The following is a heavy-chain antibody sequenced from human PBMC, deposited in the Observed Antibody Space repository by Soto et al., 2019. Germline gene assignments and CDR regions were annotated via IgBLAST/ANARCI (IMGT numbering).Heavy chain of an antibody. CDR1: GFTSSSYG. V-gene: IGHV3-33*08. Sequence: GGALRLSCAASGFTSSSYGKPLGRQAPGKGLEFVAVIWYDGSNKYYADSVKGRFTISRDNSKNTLYLQMNSLRAEDTAVYYCARDKIFGVVNYNYYYYYMDVWGKGTTVTVSS. CDR2: IWYDGSNK. J-gene: IGHJ6*03. CDR3: ARDKIFGVVNYNYYYYYMDV. D-gene: IGHD3-3*01.